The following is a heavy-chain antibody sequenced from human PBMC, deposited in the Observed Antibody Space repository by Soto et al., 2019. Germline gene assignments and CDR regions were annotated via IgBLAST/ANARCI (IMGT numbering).Heavy chain of an antibody. D-gene: IGHD6-19*01. CDR1: GGSINTYY. V-gene: IGHV4-59*01. J-gene: IGHJ4*02. CDR2: IYYSGST. CDR3: ARGRHWLDY. Sequence: QVQLQESGPGLVKPSETLSLTCTVSGGSINTYYWSWIRQPPGKAPEWIGYIYYSGSTNYNPSLVSRVTISVDTSKSHFSLKLSSVTAADTAVYYCARGRHWLDYWGQGTLVTVSS.